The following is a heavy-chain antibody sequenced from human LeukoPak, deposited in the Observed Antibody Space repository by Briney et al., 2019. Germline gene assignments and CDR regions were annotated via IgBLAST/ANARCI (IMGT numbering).Heavy chain of an antibody. D-gene: IGHD4-17*01. CDR2: INHSGGT. CDR1: PGSFSAHY. J-gene: IGHJ4*02. Sequence: SETLSLTCTVYPGSFSAHYWSWIRQPPGKGLEWIGEINHSGGTNYNPSFKSRVTISLDTSKNQFSLKLSSVTAADTAIYYCARGLKLTVTSVLEFDYWGQGSLVTVSS. CDR3: ARGLKLTVTSVLEFDY. V-gene: IGHV4-34*01.